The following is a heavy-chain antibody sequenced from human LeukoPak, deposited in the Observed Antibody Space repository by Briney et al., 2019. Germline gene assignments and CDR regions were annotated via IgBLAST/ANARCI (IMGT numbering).Heavy chain of an antibody. Sequence: ETLSLTCAVYGGSFSGYYWSWIRQPPGKGLEWIGEINHSGSTNYNPSLKSRVSISVDTSKNQFSLKLSSVTAADTAVYYCARAFSPGGSNWFDPWGQGTLVTVSS. CDR1: GGSFSGYY. CDR2: INHSGST. V-gene: IGHV4-34*01. D-gene: IGHD1-14*01. CDR3: ARAFSPGGSNWFDP. J-gene: IGHJ5*02.